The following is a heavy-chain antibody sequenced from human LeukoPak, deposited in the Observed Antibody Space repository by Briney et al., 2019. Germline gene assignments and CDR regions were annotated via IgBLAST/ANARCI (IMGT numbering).Heavy chain of an antibody. CDR1: GYTFTSYD. CDR2: MNPNSGNT. J-gene: IGHJ4*02. D-gene: IGHD3-3*01. V-gene: IGHV1-8*01. Sequence: ASVKVSCKASGYTFTSYDINWVRQAPGQGLEWMGWMNPNSGNTGYAQKFQGRVTMTRNTSISTAYMELSSLRSEDTVVYYCARVRRRITIFGVAWYYFDYWGQGTLVTVSS. CDR3: ARVRRRITIFGVAWYYFDY.